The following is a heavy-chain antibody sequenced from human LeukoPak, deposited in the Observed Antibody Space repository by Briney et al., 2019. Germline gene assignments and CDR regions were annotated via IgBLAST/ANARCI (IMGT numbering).Heavy chain of an antibody. CDR2: ISSSSSYI. V-gene: IGHV3-21*01. D-gene: IGHD2-2*01. J-gene: IGHJ4*02. Sequence: GGSLRLSCAASGFTFSSYSMNWVRQAPGKGLEWVSSISSSSSYIYYADSVKGRFTISRDNAKNSLYLQMNSLRAEDTAVYFCASSLVWVPAADDYWGQGTLVTVSS. CDR1: GFTFSSYS. CDR3: ASSLVWVPAADDY.